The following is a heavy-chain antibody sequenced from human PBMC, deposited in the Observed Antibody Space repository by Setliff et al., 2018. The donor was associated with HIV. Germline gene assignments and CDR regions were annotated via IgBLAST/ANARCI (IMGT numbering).Heavy chain of an antibody. J-gene: IGHJ4*02. CDR3: LRLYRGSSTKEKSDS. Sequence: SETLSLTCSVYGASISSSNSYWGWVRQPPGKGLEWIASIYYTGTTSYNPALKSRVALSVGAAKNQFSLKMTSVTAADTAVYFCLRLYRGSSTKEKSDSWGQGVLVTVSS. CDR1: GASISSSNSY. D-gene: IGHD2-2*01. CDR2: IYYTGTT. V-gene: IGHV4-39*07.